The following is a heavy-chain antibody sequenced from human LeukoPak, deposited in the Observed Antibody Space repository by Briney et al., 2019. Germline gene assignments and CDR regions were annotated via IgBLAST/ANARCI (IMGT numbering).Heavy chain of an antibody. CDR1: GGSISDYY. V-gene: IGHV4-4*07. CDR2: IYTSGST. CDR3: VRDQYYYDSSGYYLLGQ. Sequence: SETLSLTCTVPGGSISDYYWSWIRQPAGKGLEWIGRIYTSGSTYYNPSLNSRVTMSVDTSKNQFSLKLTSVTAADTAVYYCVRDQYYYDSSGYYLLGQWGQGTLVTVSS. D-gene: IGHD3-22*01. J-gene: IGHJ4*02.